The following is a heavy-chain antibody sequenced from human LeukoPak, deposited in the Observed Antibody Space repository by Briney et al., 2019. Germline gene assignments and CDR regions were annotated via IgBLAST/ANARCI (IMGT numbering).Heavy chain of an antibody. J-gene: IGHJ4*02. CDR1: GFTFSSYA. CDR2: ISGSGGST. D-gene: IGHD1-20*01. Sequence: GGXLRLSCAASGFTFSSYAMSWVRQAPGKGLEGVSAISGSGGSTYYADSVKGRFTISRDNSKNTLYLQMNSLRAEDTAVYYCAEALVITGPHDYWGQGTLVTVSS. V-gene: IGHV3-23*01. CDR3: AEALVITGPHDY.